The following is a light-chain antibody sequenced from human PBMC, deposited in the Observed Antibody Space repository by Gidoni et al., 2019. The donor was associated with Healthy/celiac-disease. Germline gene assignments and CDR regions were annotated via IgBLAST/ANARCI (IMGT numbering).Light chain of an antibody. V-gene: IGLV1-51*01. Sequence: QSVLTQPPSVSAAPGQKVPISCSGSSPTIGNNYVSWYQQLPGTAPKLLIYDNNKRPSGIPDRFSGSKSGTSATLGITGLQTGDEADYYCGTWDSSLSAGPFGGGTKLTVL. CDR1: SPTIGNNY. CDR2: DNN. J-gene: IGLJ2*01. CDR3: GTWDSSLSAGP.